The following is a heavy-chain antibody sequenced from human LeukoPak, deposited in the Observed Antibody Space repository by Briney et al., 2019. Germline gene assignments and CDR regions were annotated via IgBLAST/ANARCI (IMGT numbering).Heavy chain of an antibody. CDR2: IYYSGST. CDR1: GASISSYY. V-gene: IGHV4-59*01. J-gene: IGHJ4*02. CDR3: ASGDILTGYV. D-gene: IGHD3-9*01. Sequence: PSETLSLTCTVSGASISSYYWSWIRQPPGKGLEWIGYIYYSGSTNYNPSLKSRVTISVDTSKNQFSLKLSSVTAADTAVYYCASGDILTGYVWGQGTLVTVSS.